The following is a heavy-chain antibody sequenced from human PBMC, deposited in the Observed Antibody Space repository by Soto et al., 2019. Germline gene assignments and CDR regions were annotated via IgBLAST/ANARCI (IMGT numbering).Heavy chain of an antibody. CDR2: ISYDGSTK. CDR1: GFTFSSYG. Sequence: QVQLVESGGGVVQPGRSLRLSCAASGFTFSSYGMHWVRQAPGKGPEWVAVISYDGSTKYYADSVKGRFTCSRDNPKNTLYLQMNGLRVEDTAVYFCARDHPYSTTWKGDRYYGMDVWGQGTTVTVSS. D-gene: IGHD6-13*01. J-gene: IGHJ6*02. CDR3: ARDHPYSTTWKGDRYYGMDV. V-gene: IGHV3-30*03.